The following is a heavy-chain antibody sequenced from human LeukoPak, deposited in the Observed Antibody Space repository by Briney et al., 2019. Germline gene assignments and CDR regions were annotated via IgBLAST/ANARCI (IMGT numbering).Heavy chain of an antibody. Sequence: GGSLRLSCAASGFTFSSFGMNWVRQAPGKGLEWISYISTSSLNTIHYADSVKCRFTISRDNAKNSLFLQMNSLRAEDTAVYYCARSLSTDFDYWGQGILVTVSS. CDR2: ISTSSLNTI. CDR1: GFTFSSFG. D-gene: IGHD5/OR15-5a*01. CDR3: ARSLSTDFDY. V-gene: IGHV3-48*04. J-gene: IGHJ4*02.